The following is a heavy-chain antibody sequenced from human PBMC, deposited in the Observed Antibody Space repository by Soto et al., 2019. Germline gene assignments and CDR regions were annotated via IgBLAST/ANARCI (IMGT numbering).Heavy chain of an antibody. CDR1: GFTFSSYA. V-gene: IGHV3-23*01. CDR3: AKDSVGSGYYDSSGYYSD. CDR2: ISGSGGST. Sequence: GGSLRLSCAASGFTFSSYAMSWVRQAPGKGLEWVSAISGSGGSTYYADSVKGRFTISRDNSKNTLYLQMNSLRAEDTAVYYCAKDSVGSGYYDSSGYYSDWGQGTLVTVSS. J-gene: IGHJ4*02. D-gene: IGHD3-22*01.